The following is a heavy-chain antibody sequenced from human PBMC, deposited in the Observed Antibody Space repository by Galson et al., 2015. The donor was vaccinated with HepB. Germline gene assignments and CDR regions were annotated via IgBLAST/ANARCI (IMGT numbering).Heavy chain of an antibody. D-gene: IGHD6-6*01. J-gene: IGHJ3*02. V-gene: IGHV4-4*02. CDR2: IYHSGST. CDR3: ARGGQLVGAFDI. Sequence: EALSLSCAVSGGSISSSNWWSWVRQPQGKGLEWIGEIYHSGSTNYNPSLKSRVTISVAKSKNQFSLKLSSVTAADTALYYCARGGQLVGAFDIWGQGTMVTVSS. CDR1: GGSISSSNW.